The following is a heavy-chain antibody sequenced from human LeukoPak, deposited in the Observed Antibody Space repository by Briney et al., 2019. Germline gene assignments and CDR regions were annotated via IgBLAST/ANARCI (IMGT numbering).Heavy chain of an antibody. CDR2: IYYSGNT. Sequence: SETLSLTCTVSVGSISSSSYYWGWIRQPPGKGLEWVGSIYYSGNTYYNPSLKSRVTISVDTSKNQFSLKLSSVTAADTAVYYCARKPAGVWGSYRYEDYWGQGTLVTVSS. CDR3: ARKPAGVWGSYRYEDY. D-gene: IGHD3-16*02. V-gene: IGHV4-39*01. J-gene: IGHJ4*02. CDR1: VGSISSSSYY.